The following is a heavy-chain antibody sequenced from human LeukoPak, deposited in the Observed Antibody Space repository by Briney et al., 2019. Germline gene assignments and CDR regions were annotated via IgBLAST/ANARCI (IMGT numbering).Heavy chain of an antibody. D-gene: IGHD3-22*01. CDR3: ARRLGETTIYYSGLSLDP. Sequence: GASVKVSCKASGYSFTAYYMYWVRQAPGQGLEWMGWINPNSGGTSYTKKFQGRLTMTRDTSTTTVYMELTGLTSDDTAVYYCARRLGETTIYYSGLSLDPWGQGTLVTVSS. V-gene: IGHV1-2*02. CDR2: INPNSGGT. J-gene: IGHJ5*02. CDR1: GYSFTAYY.